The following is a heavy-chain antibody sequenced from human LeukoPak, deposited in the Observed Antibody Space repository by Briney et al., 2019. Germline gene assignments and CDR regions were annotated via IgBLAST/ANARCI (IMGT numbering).Heavy chain of an antibody. CDR1: GGSISSSS. CDR2: ISSSSSYI. V-gene: IGHV3-21*01. D-gene: IGHD1-14*01. Sequence: ETLSLTCTVSGGSISSSSYYWGWIRQPPGTGLEWVSSISSSSSYIYYADSVKGRFTISRDNAKNSLYLQMNSLRAEDTAVYYCARDLRGGTKEFDYWGQGTLVTVSS. CDR3: ARDLRGGTKEFDY. J-gene: IGHJ4*02.